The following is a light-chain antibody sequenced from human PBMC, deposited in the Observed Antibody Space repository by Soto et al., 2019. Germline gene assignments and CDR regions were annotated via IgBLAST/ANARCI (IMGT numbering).Light chain of an antibody. CDR2: EIN. Sequence: QSALTQPASVSGSPGQSITISCTGTSSDVGSYDLVYWYQQHSGKAPKIIIYEINKRPSGVSDRFSGSKSGNTASLTISGLQAEDEADYFCCSFVLTTGLLFGGGTKLTVL. CDR1: SSDVGSYDL. V-gene: IGLV2-23*02. J-gene: IGLJ2*01. CDR3: CSFVLTTGLL.